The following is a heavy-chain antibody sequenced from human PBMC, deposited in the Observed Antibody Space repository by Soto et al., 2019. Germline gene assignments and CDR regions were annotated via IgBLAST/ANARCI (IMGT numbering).Heavy chain of an antibody. D-gene: IGHD3-22*01. CDR2: IYYSGST. J-gene: IGHJ4*02. CDR1: GGSISSYY. Sequence: PSETLSLTCTVSGGSISSYYWSWIRQPPGKGLEWIGYIYYSGSTNYNPSLKSRVTISVDTSKDQFSLKLSSVTAADTAVYYCARVVDYYDSNGLPYYFDYWGQGTLVTVS. CDR3: ARVVDYYDSNGLPYYFDY. V-gene: IGHV4-59*01.